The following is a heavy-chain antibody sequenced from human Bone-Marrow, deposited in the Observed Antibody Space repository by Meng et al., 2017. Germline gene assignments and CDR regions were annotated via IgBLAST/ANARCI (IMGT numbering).Heavy chain of an antibody. J-gene: IGHJ6*02. D-gene: IGHD5-18*01. CDR1: GYTFTSYD. CDR2: MNPNSGNT. CDR3: ARGPRYKRGYCYGMDV. V-gene: IGHV1-8*01. Sequence: ASVKVSCKASGYTFTSYDINWVRQATGQGLEWMGWMNPNSGNTGYAQKFQGRVTMTRNTSISTAYMELSSLRSEDTAVYYCARGPRYKRGYCYGMDVWGQGTRVTVSS.